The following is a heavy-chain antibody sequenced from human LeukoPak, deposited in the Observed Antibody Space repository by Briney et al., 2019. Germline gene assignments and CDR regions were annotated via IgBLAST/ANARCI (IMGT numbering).Heavy chain of an antibody. CDR1: GFALSYYG. Sequence: GGSLRPSCAASGFALSYYGTHWVRQAPGKGLEWVAIISDDGSTKYYADSVKGRFTISRDNSKNTLYLQMNSLRAEDTAVYYCATDGFADGWGRYARFDYWGPGTLVTVSS. CDR3: ATDGFADGWGRYARFDY. J-gene: IGHJ4*02. CDR2: ISDDGSTK. D-gene: IGHD3-16*01. V-gene: IGHV3-30-3*01.